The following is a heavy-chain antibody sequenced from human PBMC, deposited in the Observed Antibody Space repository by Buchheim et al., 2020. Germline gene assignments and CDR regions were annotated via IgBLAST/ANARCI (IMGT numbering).Heavy chain of an antibody. V-gene: IGHV3-23*01. CDR1: GFTFSSYA. J-gene: IGHJ4*02. D-gene: IGHD1-26*01. CDR3: AKDPPWPSYHQPSYYFDY. CDR2: ISGSGGST. Sequence: EVQLLESGGGLVQPGGSLRLSCAASGFTFSSYAMSWVRQAPGKGLEWVSAISGSGGSTYYANSVKGRFTISRDNSKNTLYLQMNSLRAEDTAVYYCAKDPPWPSYHQPSYYFDYWGQGTL.